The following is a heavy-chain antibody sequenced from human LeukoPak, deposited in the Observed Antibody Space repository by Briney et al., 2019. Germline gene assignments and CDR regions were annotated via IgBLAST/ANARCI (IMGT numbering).Heavy chain of an antibody. CDR2: ISGDGGGT. V-gene: IGHV3-43*02. J-gene: IGHJ4*02. Sequence: GGSLRLSCAASGFTFDDYAMRWVRQAPGKGLEWVSLISGDGGGTSYADSVKGRFTISSDKSKTSLYLQMNSLRTEDTALYYCAKDRLRAGWRLFDYGGQGTLVTVSS. CDR3: AKDRLRAGWRLFDY. D-gene: IGHD3-3*01. CDR1: GFTFDDYA.